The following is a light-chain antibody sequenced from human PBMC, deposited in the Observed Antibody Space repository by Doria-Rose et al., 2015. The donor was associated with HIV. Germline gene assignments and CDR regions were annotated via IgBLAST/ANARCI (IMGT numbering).Light chain of an antibody. V-gene: IGKV3-15*01. CDR3: HQYNNWPT. Sequence: TQSPETLSVSPGESATLSCRASQSVSTDLAWYQHKPGQAPRLLIWGASTRATGIPARFSGSGSGTEFTLTISSLQSEDFAIYFCHQYNNWPTFGQGTRLDIK. CDR1: QSVSTD. J-gene: IGKJ5*01. CDR2: GAS.